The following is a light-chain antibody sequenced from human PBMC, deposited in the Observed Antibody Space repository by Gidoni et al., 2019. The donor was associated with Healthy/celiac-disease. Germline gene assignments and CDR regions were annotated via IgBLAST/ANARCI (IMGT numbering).Light chain of an antibody. J-gene: IGKJ4*01. V-gene: IGKV1-5*01. CDR3: QQYNSYSL. CDR2: DAS. Sequence: DIQMTQSPSTLSASVGDRVTITCRASQSISSWLAWYQQKPGKAPKLLIYDASSLESWVPSRFSGSGSGTEFTLTIRSLQPDDFATYYCQQYNSYSLFGGGTKVEIK. CDR1: QSISSW.